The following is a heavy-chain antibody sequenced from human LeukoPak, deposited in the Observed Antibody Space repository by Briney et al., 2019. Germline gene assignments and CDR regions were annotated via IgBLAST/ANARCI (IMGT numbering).Heavy chain of an antibody. V-gene: IGHV1-2*02. D-gene: IGHD3-22*01. CDR1: GYTFTGYY. J-gene: IGHJ3*02. CDR2: INPNNGDA. CDR3: ARDAAYHDSTGPDAFDI. Sequence: ASVKVSCKASGYTFTGYYIQWVRQAPGQGLEWMGWINPNNGDANYAQKFQGRVTMTRDTSITTAYMELSRLRSDDTAVYYCARDAAYHDSTGPDAFDIWGLGTLVTVSS.